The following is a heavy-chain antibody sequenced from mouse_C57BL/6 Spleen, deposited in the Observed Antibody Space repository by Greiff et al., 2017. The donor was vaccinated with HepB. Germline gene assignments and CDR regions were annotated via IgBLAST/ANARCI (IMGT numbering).Heavy chain of an antibody. V-gene: IGHV1-59*01. Sequence: QVHVKQPGAELVRPGTSVKLSCKASGYTFTSYWMHWVKQRPGQGLEWIGVIDPSDSYTNYNQKFKGKATLTVDTSSSTAYMQLSSLTSEDSAVYYCARGVREAWFAYWGQGTLVTVSA. J-gene: IGHJ3*01. CDR3: ARGVREAWFAY. D-gene: IGHD2-14*01. CDR2: IDPSDSYT. CDR1: GYTFTSYW.